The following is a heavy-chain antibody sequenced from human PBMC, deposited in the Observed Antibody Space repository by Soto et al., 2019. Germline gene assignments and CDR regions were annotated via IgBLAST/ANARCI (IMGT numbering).Heavy chain of an antibody. Sequence: PGGSLRLSCAASGFTFSSYGMHWVRQAPGKGLEWVAVISYDGSNKYYADSVKGRFTISRDNSKNTLYLQMNSLRAEDTAVYYCAKDQQSAVTIFGVVIAGNFDYWGQGTLVTVSS. V-gene: IGHV3-30*18. CDR2: ISYDGSNK. CDR3: AKDQQSAVTIFGVVIAGNFDY. J-gene: IGHJ4*02. D-gene: IGHD3-3*01. CDR1: GFTFSSYG.